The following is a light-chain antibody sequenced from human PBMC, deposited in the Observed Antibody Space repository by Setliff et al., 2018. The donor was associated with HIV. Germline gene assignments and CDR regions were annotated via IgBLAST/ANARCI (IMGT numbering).Light chain of an antibody. CDR2: EVN. V-gene: IGLV2-18*02. J-gene: IGLJ1*01. Sequence: QSALTQPPSVSGSPGQSVTISCTGTNSDIGSYNRVSWYQQPPGTAPKLIFYEVNYRPSGVPNRFSGSSSGNTASLTISGLQAEDEADYYCSSYTSSHTYLFGSGTKVTV. CDR3: SSYTSSHTYL. CDR1: NSDIGSYNR.